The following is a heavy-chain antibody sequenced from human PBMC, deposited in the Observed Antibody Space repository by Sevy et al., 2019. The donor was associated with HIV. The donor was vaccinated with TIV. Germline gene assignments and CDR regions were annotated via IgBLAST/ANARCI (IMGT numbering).Heavy chain of an antibody. CDR2: IYTSGST. CDR3: ARETGDCSSTSCYEGVFDY. Sequence: SETLSLTCTVSGGAISSGNYYWSWIRQPAGKGLEWIGRIYTSGSTNYNPSLRSRVTISVDTSKNQFSLKLSSVTAADTAVYYCARETGDCSSTSCYEGVFDYWGQGTLVTVSS. CDR1: GGAISSGNYY. D-gene: IGHD2-2*01. J-gene: IGHJ4*02. V-gene: IGHV4-61*02.